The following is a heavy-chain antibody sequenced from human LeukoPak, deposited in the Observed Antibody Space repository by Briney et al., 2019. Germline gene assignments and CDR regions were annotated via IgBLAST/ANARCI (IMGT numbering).Heavy chain of an antibody. CDR3: ARTTAAGILRAGGWFDP. CDR2: IISSSSYT. V-gene: IGHV3-11*06. CDR1: GFTFSDYY. Sequence: GGSLILSCAASGFTFSDYYMSWIRQAPGKGREGGSYIISSSSYTNYADSVKGRFTISRDNAKNSLYLQMNSLRAEDTAVYYCARTTAAGILRAGGWFDPWGQGTLVTVSS. J-gene: IGHJ5*02. D-gene: IGHD6-13*01.